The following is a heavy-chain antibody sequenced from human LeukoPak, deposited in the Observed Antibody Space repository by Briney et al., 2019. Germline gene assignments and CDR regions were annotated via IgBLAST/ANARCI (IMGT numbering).Heavy chain of an antibody. V-gene: IGHV4-61*02. CDR3: ARAPFDYYDSSGSRLYFDY. J-gene: IGHJ4*02. CDR1: GGSISSGSYY. Sequence: SQTLSLTCTVSGGSISSGSYYGSWSRQPGGKGLEWIVRIYTSGSTNYNPSMKSRVTIAENTAKNEFSLKLRSVTAADTAVYYCARAPFDYYDSSGSRLYFDYWGQGTLVTVSS. D-gene: IGHD3-22*01. CDR2: IYTSGST.